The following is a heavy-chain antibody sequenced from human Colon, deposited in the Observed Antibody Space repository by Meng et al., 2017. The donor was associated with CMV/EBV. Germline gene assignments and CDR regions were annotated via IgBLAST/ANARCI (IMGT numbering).Heavy chain of an antibody. J-gene: IGHJ6*02. CDR2: ITGASDYI. Sequence: GESLKISCSASGFNFSSYIFNWVRHVPGKGLEWVGSITGASDYIYHVASLRGRFTISRDNAKNSLYLQMNSLSAEDTAAYYCARVRDSKLYCGIDVWGQGTTVTVSS. D-gene: IGHD2-15*01. CDR3: ARVRDSKLYCGIDV. CDR1: GFNFSSYI. V-gene: IGHV3-21*01.